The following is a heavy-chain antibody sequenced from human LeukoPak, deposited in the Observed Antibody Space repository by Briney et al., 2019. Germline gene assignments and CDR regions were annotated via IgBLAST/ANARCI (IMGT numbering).Heavy chain of an antibody. CDR3: ARPDHNYDSSGCPRESWFDP. Sequence: SETLSLTCTVSGDSISSYYWSWIRQPPGKGLEWIGSIYYSGSTYYNPSLKSRVTISVDTSKNQFSLKLSSVTAADTAVYYCARPDHNYDSSGCPRESWFDPWGQGTLVTVSS. V-gene: IGHV4-39*01. CDR1: GDSISSYY. J-gene: IGHJ5*02. CDR2: IYYSGST. D-gene: IGHD3-22*01.